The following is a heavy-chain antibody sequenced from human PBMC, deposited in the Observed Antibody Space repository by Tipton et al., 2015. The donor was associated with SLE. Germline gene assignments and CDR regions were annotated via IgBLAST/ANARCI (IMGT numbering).Heavy chain of an antibody. V-gene: IGHV3-15*01. J-gene: IGHJ4*02. CDR1: GFTFSNVW. Sequence: SLRLSCAASGFTFSNVWMNWVRQAPGKGLEWVGRIKTKAEGGTTEYAAPVKGRFTILRDDSKNTLYLQMNSLKTEDTAVYLCTTRIVTTSDYWGQGTLVTVSS. D-gene: IGHD4-11*01. CDR2: IKTKAEGGTT. CDR3: TTRIVTTSDY.